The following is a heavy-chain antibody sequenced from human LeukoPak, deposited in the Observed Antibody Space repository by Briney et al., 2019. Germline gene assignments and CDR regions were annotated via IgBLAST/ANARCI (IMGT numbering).Heavy chain of an antibody. Sequence: GRSLRLSCAASGFTFDDYAMHWVRQAPGKGLEWVSGISWNSGSIAYANSVKGRFTISRDNAKNSLYLQMNSLRAEDVALYYCAKDSRSYGYHPLDIWGQGTMVTVSS. V-gene: IGHV3-9*03. J-gene: IGHJ3*02. CDR2: ISWNSGSI. D-gene: IGHD5-18*01. CDR1: GFTFDDYA. CDR3: AKDSRSYGYHPLDI.